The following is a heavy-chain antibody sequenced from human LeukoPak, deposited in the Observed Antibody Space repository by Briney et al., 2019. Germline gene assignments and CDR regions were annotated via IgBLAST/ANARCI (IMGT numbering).Heavy chain of an antibody. CDR2: ISYDGSNK. J-gene: IGHJ4*02. CDR1: GFTFSSYG. Sequence: GRSLRLSCAASGFTFSSYGMHWVRQAPGKGLEWVAVISYDGSNKYYADSVKGRFTISRDNSKNTLYLQMNSLRAEDTAVYYCAEDGGYYGSGYYFDYWGQGTLVTVSS. D-gene: IGHD3-10*01. V-gene: IGHV3-30*18. CDR3: AEDGGYYGSGYYFDY.